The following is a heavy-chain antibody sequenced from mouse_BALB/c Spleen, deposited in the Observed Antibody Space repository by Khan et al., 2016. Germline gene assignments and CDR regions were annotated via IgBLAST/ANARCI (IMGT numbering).Heavy chain of an antibody. V-gene: IGHV10-1*02. CDR3: VRQNLRWYFEV. Sequence: EVQLVESGGGLVQPKGSLKLSCAASGFTFNTYAMDWVRQAPGKGLEWVARIRTKSNNLSTYYADSVKDRFTISRDDSQSMLYLQMNNLKTEDTAMYYCVRQNLRWYFEVWGAGTTLTVSS. J-gene: IGHJ1*01. CDR1: GFTFNTYA. CDR2: IRTKSNNLST. D-gene: IGHD1-1*01.